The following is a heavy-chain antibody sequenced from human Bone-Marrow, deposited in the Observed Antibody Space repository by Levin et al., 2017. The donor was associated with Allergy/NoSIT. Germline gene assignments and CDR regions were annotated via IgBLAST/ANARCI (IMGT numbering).Heavy chain of an antibody. CDR3: TTDVDQYNDGDFDY. Sequence: PGGSLRLSCAVSGISFSNVWMSWVRQAPGRGLEWVARIKSKNFGGATDYAAPLKGRFTVSRDDSKNTLYLQMNSLKAEDTGVYYCTTDVDQYNDGDFDYWGQGTLVTVSS. CDR2: IKSKNFGGAT. D-gene: IGHD5-24*01. V-gene: IGHV3-15*01. J-gene: IGHJ4*02. CDR1: GISFSNVW.